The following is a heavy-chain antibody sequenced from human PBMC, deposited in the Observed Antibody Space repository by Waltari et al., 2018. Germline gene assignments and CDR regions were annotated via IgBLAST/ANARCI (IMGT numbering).Heavy chain of an antibody. CDR3: ARGVVIAMAFDY. CDR2: IYSGGST. J-gene: IGHJ4*02. CDR1: GFTVSSHY. Sequence: EVQLVETGGGLIQPGGSLRLSCAASGFTVSSHYMSWVRQAPGKGLEWVSVIYSGGSTYYADSGKGRFTISRDNSKNTLYLQMNSLRAEDTAVYYCARGVVIAMAFDYWGQGTLVTVSS. D-gene: IGHD2-21*01. V-gene: IGHV3-53*02.